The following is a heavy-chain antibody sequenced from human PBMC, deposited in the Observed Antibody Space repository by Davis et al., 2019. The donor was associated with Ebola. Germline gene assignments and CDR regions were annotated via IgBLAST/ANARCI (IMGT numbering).Heavy chain of an antibody. CDR2: IYYSGST. V-gene: IGHV4-59*08. J-gene: IGHJ4*02. D-gene: IGHD6-19*01. Sequence: SETLSLTCAVYGVSFSAYYWSWIRQPPGKGLEWIGYIYYSGSTNYNPSLKSRVTISVDTSKNQFSLKLSSVTAADTAVYYCARLGYSSGWTPDYFDYWGQGTLVTVSS. CDR3: ARLGYSSGWTPDYFDY. CDR1: GVSFSAYY.